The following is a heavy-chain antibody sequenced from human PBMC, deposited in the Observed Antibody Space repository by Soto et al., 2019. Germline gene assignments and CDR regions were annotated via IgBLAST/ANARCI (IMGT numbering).Heavy chain of an antibody. Sequence: SETLSLAGTVYGGSISSSSYKWGWIRQPPGKSLEWIGNIFYSGSTYYNPSLKSRVTLSVDTSKNQFSLTLSSVTAADTAVYYCARYAAVAGILDYWGQGTLVTVSS. J-gene: IGHJ4*02. CDR3: ARYAAVAGILDY. CDR1: GGSISSSSYK. V-gene: IGHV4-39*01. D-gene: IGHD6-19*01. CDR2: IFYSGST.